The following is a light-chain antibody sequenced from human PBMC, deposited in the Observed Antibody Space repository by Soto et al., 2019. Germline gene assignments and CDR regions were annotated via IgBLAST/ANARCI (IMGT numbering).Light chain of an antibody. CDR2: DVS. Sequence: QSALTQPASVSGSPGQSITISCTGTISDVGDYNYVSWYQQHPDKAPKLMIYDVSNRPSGVSNRFSGSKSGNTASLTISGLHPEDEADSYCSSYRSSSPLVVFGGGTKLTVL. CDR3: SSYRSSSPLVV. V-gene: IGLV2-14*01. CDR1: ISDVGDYNY. J-gene: IGLJ2*01.